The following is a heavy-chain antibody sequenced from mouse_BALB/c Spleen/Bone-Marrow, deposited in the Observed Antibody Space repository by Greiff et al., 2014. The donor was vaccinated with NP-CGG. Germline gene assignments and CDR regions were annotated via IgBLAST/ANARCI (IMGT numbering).Heavy chain of an antibody. V-gene: IGHV5-6-3*01. Sequence: EVQLVESGGGLVQPGGSLKLSCAASGFTFSSYGMSWVRQTPDKRLELVATINSNGDSTYYPDSVKGRFTISRDNAKNTLYLQMSSLKSEDTAMYYCARGLGFFDYWGQGTTLTVSS. CDR2: INSNGDST. J-gene: IGHJ2*01. CDR3: ARGLGFFDY. CDR1: GFTFSSYG. D-gene: IGHD4-1*01.